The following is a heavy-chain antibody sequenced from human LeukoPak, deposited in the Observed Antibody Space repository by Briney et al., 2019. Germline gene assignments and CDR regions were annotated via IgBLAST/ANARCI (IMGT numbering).Heavy chain of an antibody. D-gene: IGHD6-13*01. Sequence: ASVKVSCKAPGYTFSGYYMHWVRQAPGQGLEWMGWINPYSGGTNYAKKFQGRVTMTRDTSISTAYMELSRLRSDDTAVYYCARGYPLSTTAAGTYFQHWGQGTLVTVSS. CDR2: INPYSGGT. V-gene: IGHV1-2*02. J-gene: IGHJ1*01. CDR1: GYTFSGYY. CDR3: ARGYPLSTTAAGTYFQH.